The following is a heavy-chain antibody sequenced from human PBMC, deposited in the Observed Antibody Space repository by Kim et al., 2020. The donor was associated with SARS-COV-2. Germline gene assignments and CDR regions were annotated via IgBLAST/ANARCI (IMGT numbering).Heavy chain of an antibody. CDR3: ARAATVVTPSGAFDI. CDR1: GFTFSSYG. Sequence: GGSLRLSCAASGFTFSSYGMHWVRQAPGKGLEWVAVIWYDGSNKYYADSVKGRFTISRDNSKNTLYLQMNSLRAEDTAVYYCARAATVVTPSGAFDIWGQGTMVTVSS. D-gene: IGHD4-17*01. CDR2: IWYDGSNK. J-gene: IGHJ3*02. V-gene: IGHV3-33*01.